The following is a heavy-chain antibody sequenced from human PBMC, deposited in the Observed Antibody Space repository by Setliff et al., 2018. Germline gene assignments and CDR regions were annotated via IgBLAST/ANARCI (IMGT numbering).Heavy chain of an antibody. D-gene: IGHD1-26*01. CDR2: INGDGTIT. Sequence: PGGSLRLSCTVYGFSFNKYWMYWVRQAPGKGLVWVSRINGDGTITNYADSVKGRFTISRDNAKNSLYLQLNSLRVEDTAVYYCAKDGMGPTYTYFFDFWGQGSQVTVSS. J-gene: IGHJ4*02. CDR3: AKDGMGPTYTYFFDF. V-gene: IGHV3-74*01. CDR1: GFSFNKYW.